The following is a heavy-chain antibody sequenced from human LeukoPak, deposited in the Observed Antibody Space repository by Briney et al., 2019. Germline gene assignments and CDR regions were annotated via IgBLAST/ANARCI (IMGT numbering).Heavy chain of an antibody. J-gene: IGHJ5*02. D-gene: IGHD3-10*01. Sequence: SETLSLTCTVSGGSISSYYWSWIRQPPGKGLEWIGYIYYSGSTNYNPSLKSRVTISVDTSKNQFSLKLSSVTAADTAVYYCARDNVLLWLGELLYRWFDPWGQGTLVTVSS. CDR2: IYYSGST. V-gene: IGHV4-59*01. CDR3: ARDNVLLWLGELLYRWFDP. CDR1: GGSISSYY.